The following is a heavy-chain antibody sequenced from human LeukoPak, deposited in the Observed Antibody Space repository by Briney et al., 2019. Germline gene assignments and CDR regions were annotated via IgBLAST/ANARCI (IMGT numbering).Heavy chain of an antibody. CDR2: VSYDGNNK. CDR3: AKDRGGAVPSTGGYGLDV. J-gene: IGHJ6*04. Sequence: GRSLRLSCAASGFTFSSYGIHWVRQAPGKGLEWVAAVSYDGNNKYYADSVKGRFTISRDNSKNTLFLQMNSLRAEDTAMYYCAKDRGGAVPSTGGYGLDVWGKGTTVTVSS. CDR1: GFTFSSYG. V-gene: IGHV3-30*18. D-gene: IGHD6-19*01.